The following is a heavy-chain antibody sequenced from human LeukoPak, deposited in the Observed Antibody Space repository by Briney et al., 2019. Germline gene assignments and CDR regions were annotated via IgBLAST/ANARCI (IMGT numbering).Heavy chain of an antibody. Sequence: ASVKASCKASGYIFTGHYMHWARQAPGQGLEWMGWINPNSGDRNSAQKFQGRVTMTRDTSISTLYMELSSLGPDDTAVYYCAREGWDQRDTAAFDHWGQGTLVTVSS. V-gene: IGHV1-2*02. CDR1: GYIFTGHY. CDR3: AREGWDQRDTAAFDH. J-gene: IGHJ4*02. CDR2: INPNSGDR. D-gene: IGHD6-19*01.